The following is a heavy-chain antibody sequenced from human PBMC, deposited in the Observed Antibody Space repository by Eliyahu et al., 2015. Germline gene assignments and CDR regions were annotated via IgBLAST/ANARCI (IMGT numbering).Heavy chain of an antibody. CDR2: IHPGDSET. CDR3: ARHANLDSELYDFSWFEPAGGNWLDS. Sequence: EVQLVQSGAEVKKPGESLKISCKASGYRFNRYWIGWVRQTPGEGLEWMGIIHPGDSETRYSPSMQGHVTISADKSNNTAYLQWTSLKASDTATYYCARHANLDSELYDFSWFEPAGGNWLDSWGQGTLVTVSS. V-gene: IGHV5-51*01. J-gene: IGHJ5*01. CDR1: GYRFNRYW. D-gene: IGHD3-10*01.